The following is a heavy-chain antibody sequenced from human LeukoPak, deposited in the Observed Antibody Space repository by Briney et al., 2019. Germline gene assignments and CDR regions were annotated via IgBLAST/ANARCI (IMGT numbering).Heavy chain of an antibody. Sequence: GGSLRLSCTASGFTFGDYVMSWVRQAPGKGLEWVAHIKQDGSEKYYVGSVKGRFTISRDNAKKSLYLQMNSLRAEDTAVYYCARDRYCSGDWGQGTLVSVSS. V-gene: IGHV3-7*01. CDR2: IKQDGSEK. CDR1: GFTFGDYV. J-gene: IGHJ4*02. D-gene: IGHD2-15*01. CDR3: ARDRYCSGD.